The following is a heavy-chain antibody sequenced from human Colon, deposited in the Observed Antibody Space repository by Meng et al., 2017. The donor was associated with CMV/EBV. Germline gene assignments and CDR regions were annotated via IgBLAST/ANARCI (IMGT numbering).Heavy chain of an antibody. V-gene: IGHV4-59*01. CDR1: GGSMSSNC. Sequence: VQRQGSGPGLVKPSGTLSLTGAVSGGSMSSNCWSWIRQPPGKGLEWIGYVCYNGITDYNPSLKSRVTISGETSKNQFSLQVSSVTAADTAMYYCALRGLAAGTFQHWGQGALVTVSS. CDR3: ALRGLAAGTFQH. CDR2: VCYNGIT. J-gene: IGHJ1*01. D-gene: IGHD6-13*01.